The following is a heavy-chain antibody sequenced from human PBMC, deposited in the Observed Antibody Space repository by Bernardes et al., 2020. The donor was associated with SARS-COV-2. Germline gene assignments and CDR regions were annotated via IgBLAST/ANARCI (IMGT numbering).Heavy chain of an antibody. Sequence: SETLSLTCTVSGGSISSYYWSWIRQPPGKGLEWIGYIYYSGSTNYNPSLKSRVTISVDTSKNQFSLKLSSVTAADTAVYYCARQTGSGTYANWFGPWGQGTLVTVSS. D-gene: IGHD3-10*01. CDR3: ARQTGSGTYANWFGP. CDR2: IYYSGST. CDR1: GGSISSYY. J-gene: IGHJ5*02. V-gene: IGHV4-59*08.